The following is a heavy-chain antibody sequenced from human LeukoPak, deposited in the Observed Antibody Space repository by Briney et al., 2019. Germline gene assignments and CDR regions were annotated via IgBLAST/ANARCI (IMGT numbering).Heavy chain of an antibody. J-gene: IGHJ4*02. CDR2: INPSGGST. D-gene: IGHD6-6*01. V-gene: IGHV1-46*01. CDR1: GYTFTSYY. Sequence: ASGKVSCKASGYTFTSYYMHWVRQAPGQGLEWMGIINPSGGSTSYAQKFQGRVTMTRDTSTSTVYMELSSLRSEDTAVYYCARGIKSIAARPRNFDYWGQGTLVTVSS. CDR3: ARGIKSIAARPRNFDY.